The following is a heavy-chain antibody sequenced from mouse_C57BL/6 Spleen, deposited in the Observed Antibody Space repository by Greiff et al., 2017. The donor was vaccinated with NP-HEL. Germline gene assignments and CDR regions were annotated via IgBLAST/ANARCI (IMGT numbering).Heavy chain of an antibody. CDR1: GYTFTSYD. Sequence: QVQLKESGPELVKPGASVKLSCKASGYTFTSYDINWVKQRPGQGLEWIGWIYPRDGSTKYNEKFKGKATLTVDTSSSTAYMELHSLTSEDSAVYFCVYDGYYERGYYAMDYWGQGTSVTVSS. CDR2: IYPRDGST. J-gene: IGHJ4*01. V-gene: IGHV1-85*01. D-gene: IGHD2-3*01. CDR3: VYDGYYERGYYAMDY.